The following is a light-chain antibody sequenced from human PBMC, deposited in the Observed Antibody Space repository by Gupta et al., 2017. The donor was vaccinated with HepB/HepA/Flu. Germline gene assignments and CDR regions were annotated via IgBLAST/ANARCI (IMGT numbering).Light chain of an antibody. V-gene: IGKV1-27*01. CDR3: QKYNSAPFT. J-gene: IGKJ3*01. Sequence: DIQMTQSLSSLSASVVDRVTITCRASQAISTYLAWFQQKPGKVPKLLIYYAYNLQSVVPSRFNGRASGTEFSLTISSLLPEDVATYYCQKYNSAPFTFGPGTKVDIK. CDR1: QAISTY. CDR2: YAY.